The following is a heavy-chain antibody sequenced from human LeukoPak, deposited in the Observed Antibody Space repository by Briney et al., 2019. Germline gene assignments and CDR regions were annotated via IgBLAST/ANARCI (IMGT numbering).Heavy chain of an antibody. CDR2: ISDAGGKK. CDR3: ARDTYGSGNYWTTLDS. D-gene: IGHD3-10*01. Sequence: HPGGSLRLSCAASGFTFTNYWMFWVRQAPGKGLEWVALISDAGGKKYFADSVKGRFTISRDNSKNTLHLQMNSLRPEDTAIYYCARDTYGSGNYWTTLDSWGQGALLTVSS. CDR1: GFTFTNYW. J-gene: IGHJ4*02. V-gene: IGHV3-30-3*01.